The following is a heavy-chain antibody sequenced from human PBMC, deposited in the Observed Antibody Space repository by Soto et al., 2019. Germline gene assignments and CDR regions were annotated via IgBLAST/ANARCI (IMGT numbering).Heavy chain of an antibody. CDR1: GGSVSGYY. J-gene: IGHJ4*02. Sequence: SETLSLTCAVYGGSVSGYYWSWIRQPPGKGLEWIGEINHSGSTNYNPSLKSRVTISVDTSKNQFSLKLSSVTAADTAVYYCARGKHYYGSGSYYTQRPFDYWGQGTLVTVSS. CDR2: INHSGST. CDR3: ARGKHYYGSGSYYTQRPFDY. V-gene: IGHV4-34*01. D-gene: IGHD3-10*01.